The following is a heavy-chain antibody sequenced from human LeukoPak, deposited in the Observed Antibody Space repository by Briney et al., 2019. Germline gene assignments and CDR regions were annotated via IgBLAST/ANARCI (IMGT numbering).Heavy chain of an antibody. CDR2: IIPIFCTA. CDR3: ASGIAARAYYMDV. CDR1: VCTFSIYA. D-gene: IGHD6-6*01. J-gene: IGHJ6*03. Sequence: ASVTVSFTSSVCTFSIYAISWVRQAPGQGLEWMGGIIPIFCTANYAQKFQGRVTITANESTSTAYMELSSLRSEDNAVYYCASGIAARAYYMDVWGKGTTVTVSS. V-gene: IGHV1-69*13.